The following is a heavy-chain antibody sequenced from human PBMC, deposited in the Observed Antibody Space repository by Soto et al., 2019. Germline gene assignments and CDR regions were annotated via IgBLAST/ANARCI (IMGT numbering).Heavy chain of an antibody. J-gene: IGHJ4*02. CDR3: ARGGVYDILSY. D-gene: IGHD3-9*01. V-gene: IGHV4-34*01. CDR2: INHSGST. CDR1: GVSFSGYY. Sequence: ETLSLACTVYGVSFSGYYWSGIRQPPGKGLEWIGEINHSGSTNYNPSLKSRVTISVDTSKNQFSLKLSSVTAADTAVYYRARGGVYDILSYWGQGTLVTVYS.